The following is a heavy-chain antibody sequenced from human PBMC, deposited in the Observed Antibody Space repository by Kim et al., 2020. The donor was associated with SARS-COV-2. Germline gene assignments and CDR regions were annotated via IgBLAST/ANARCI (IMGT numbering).Heavy chain of an antibody. V-gene: IGHV4-31*02. Sequence: SLKSRVTISVDTSKNQFSLKLSSVTAADTAVYYCARFPLRFGAGTPAFDYWGQGTLVTVSS. CDR3: ARFPLRFGAGTPAFDY. D-gene: IGHD1-1*01. J-gene: IGHJ4*02.